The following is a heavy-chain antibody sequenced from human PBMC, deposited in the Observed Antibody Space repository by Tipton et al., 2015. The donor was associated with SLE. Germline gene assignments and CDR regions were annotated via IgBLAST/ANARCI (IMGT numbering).Heavy chain of an antibody. CDR3: ARDVASGSYYGLDV. CDR2: MYGGGGT. J-gene: IGHJ6*01. D-gene: IGHD3-10*01. V-gene: IGHV3-53*05. Sequence: SLRLSCAASGFTVSSNYMTWVHQAPGKGLEWVSVMYGGGGTYYADAVKGRFTISRDESKNTVYLQMNSLTAEDTAVYYCARDVASGSYYGLDVWGQGTTVTVSS. CDR1: GFTVSSNY.